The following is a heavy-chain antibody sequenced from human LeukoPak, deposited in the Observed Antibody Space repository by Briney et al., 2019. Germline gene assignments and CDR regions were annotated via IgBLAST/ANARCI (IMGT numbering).Heavy chain of an antibody. V-gene: IGHV3-30*18. CDR1: GFTFSSYG. CDR2: ISYDGSNK. CDR3: AKDGYDSSGYYYHPDY. Sequence: GGSLRLSCAASGFTFSSYGMHWVRQAPGKGLEWVAVISYDGSNKYYADSVKGRFTISRDNSKNTLYLQMNSLRAEDTAVYYCAKDGYDSSGYYYHPDYWGQGTLVTVSS. J-gene: IGHJ4*02. D-gene: IGHD3-22*01.